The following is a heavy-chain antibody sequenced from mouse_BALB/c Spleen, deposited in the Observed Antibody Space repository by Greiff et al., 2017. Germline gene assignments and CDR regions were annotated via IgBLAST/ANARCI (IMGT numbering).Heavy chain of an antibody. Sequence: QVQLQQSGAELVKPGASVKLSCKASGYTFTSYWMHWVKQRPGQGLEWIGEINPSNGRTNYNEKFKSKATLTVDKSSSTAYMQLSSLTSEDSAVYYCARWGLRWFAYWGQGTLVTVSA. V-gene: IGHV1S81*02. CDR3: ARWGLRWFAY. J-gene: IGHJ3*01. CDR2: INPSNGRT. D-gene: IGHD2-4*01. CDR1: GYTFTSYW.